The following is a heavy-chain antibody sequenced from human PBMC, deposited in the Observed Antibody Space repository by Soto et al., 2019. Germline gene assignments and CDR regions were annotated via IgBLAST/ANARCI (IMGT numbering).Heavy chain of an antibody. V-gene: IGHV3-30*18. J-gene: IGHJ4*02. Sequence: GGSLRLSCAASGFTFSSYGMHWLRQAPGKGLEWVAVVSFDGSNKYYADSVKGRFTISRDNSRNTLDLQMNSLRAEDTAVYYCVKERMEQYQLLPFFDYWGQGTLVTVSS. CDR3: VKERMEQYQLLPFFDY. CDR2: VSFDGSNK. D-gene: IGHD2-2*01. CDR1: GFTFSSYG.